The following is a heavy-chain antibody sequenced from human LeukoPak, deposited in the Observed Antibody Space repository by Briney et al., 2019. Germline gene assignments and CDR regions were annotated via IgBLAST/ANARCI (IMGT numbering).Heavy chain of an antibody. V-gene: IGHV7-4-1*02. Sequence: GASVKVSCKASGYSFNSQGMNWVRQAPGQGLEWMGWINTDSGNPTYAQGFAGRFVFSLDSSVSTAYLQISSLKAEDTAVYYCARDGGSWYYYYYYMDVWGKGTTVTVSS. D-gene: IGHD6-13*01. CDR2: INTDSGNP. CDR3: ARDGGSWYYYYYYMDV. J-gene: IGHJ6*03. CDR1: GYSFNSQG.